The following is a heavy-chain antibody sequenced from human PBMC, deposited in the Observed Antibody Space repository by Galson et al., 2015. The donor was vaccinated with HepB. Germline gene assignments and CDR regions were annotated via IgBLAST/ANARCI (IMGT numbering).Heavy chain of an antibody. Sequence: SLRLSCAASGFTFSSYSMNWVRQAPGKGLEWVSSISSSSSYIYYADSVKGRFTISRDNAKNSLYLQMNSLRAEDTAVYYCARAGGYCSSTSCYFAFDIWGQGTMVTVSS. D-gene: IGHD2-2*01. CDR1: GFTFSSYS. V-gene: IGHV3-21*01. CDR2: ISSSSSYI. CDR3: ARAGGYCSSTSCYFAFDI. J-gene: IGHJ3*02.